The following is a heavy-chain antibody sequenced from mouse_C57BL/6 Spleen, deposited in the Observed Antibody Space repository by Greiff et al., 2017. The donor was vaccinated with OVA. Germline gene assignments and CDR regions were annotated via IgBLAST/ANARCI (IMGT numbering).Heavy chain of an antibody. CDR3: ARRLREYFDY. CDR1: GFTFSDYG. V-gene: IGHV5-17*01. CDR2: ISSGSSTI. J-gene: IGHJ2*01. D-gene: IGHD1-1*01. Sequence: DVKLVESGGGLVKPGGSLKLSCAASGFTFSDYGMHWVRQAPEKGLEWVAYISSGSSTIYYADTVKGRFTISRDNAKNTLFLQMTSLRSEDTAMYYCARRLREYFDYWGQGTTLTVSS.